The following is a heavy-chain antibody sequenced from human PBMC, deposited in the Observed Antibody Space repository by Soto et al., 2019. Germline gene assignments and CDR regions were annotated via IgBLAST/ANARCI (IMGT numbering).Heavy chain of an antibody. J-gene: IGHJ4*02. Sequence: EVQLLESGGGLVQPGGSLKLSCAASGFSFDSHSMSWVRQSPGKGLEWVAGISGSGYSKYHADSVRGRFTISRDNSWNTLNLQMNSLRAEDTALYYGAKSRGDRGSTYSFDAWGQGTVVTVSS. D-gene: IGHD3-16*01. CDR2: ISGSGYSK. CDR1: GFSFDSHS. CDR3: AKSRGDRGSTYSFDA. V-gene: IGHV3-23*01.